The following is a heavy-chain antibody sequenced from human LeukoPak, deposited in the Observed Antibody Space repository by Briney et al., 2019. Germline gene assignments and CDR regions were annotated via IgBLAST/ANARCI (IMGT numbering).Heavy chain of an antibody. V-gene: IGHV4-59*10. CDR2: IYTSGST. CDR3: AATDIVATITGDFDY. CDR1: GGCFSGYY. Sequence: SETLSLTCAVYGGCFSGYYWSWIRQPAGKGLEWIGRIYTSGSTNYNPSLKSRVTMSVDTSKNQFSLKLSSVTAADTAVYYCAATDIVATITGDFDYWGQGTLVTVSS. D-gene: IGHD5-12*01. J-gene: IGHJ4*02.